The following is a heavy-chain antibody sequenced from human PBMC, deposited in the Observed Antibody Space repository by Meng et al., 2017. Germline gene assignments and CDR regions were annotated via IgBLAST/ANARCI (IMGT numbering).Heavy chain of an antibody. V-gene: IGHV3-9*01. J-gene: IGHJ3*02. CDR3: ARDPSMTRITMTAGDAFDI. CDR2: ISWNSGSI. Sequence: GGSLRLSCAASGFTFDDYAMHWVRQAPGKGLEWVSGISWNSGSIGYADSVKGRFTISRDNAKNSLYLQMNSLRAEDTAVYYCARDPSMTRITMTAGDAFDIWGQGTMVTVSS. D-gene: IGHD3-22*01. CDR1: GFTFDDYA.